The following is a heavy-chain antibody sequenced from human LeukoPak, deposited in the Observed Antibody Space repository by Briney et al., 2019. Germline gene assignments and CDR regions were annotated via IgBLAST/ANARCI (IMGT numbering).Heavy chain of an antibody. V-gene: IGHV4-59*01. CDR3: ARDQYYYDSSGYSRFDP. D-gene: IGHD3-22*01. CDR2: IYYSGST. CDR1: GGSISSYY. Sequence: PSETLSLTCTVSGGSISSYYWSWIRQPPGKGLEWIGYIYYSGSTNYNPSLKSRVTISVDTSKNQFSLKLSSVTAADTAVYYCARDQYYYDSSGYSRFDPWGQGTLVTVSS. J-gene: IGHJ5*02.